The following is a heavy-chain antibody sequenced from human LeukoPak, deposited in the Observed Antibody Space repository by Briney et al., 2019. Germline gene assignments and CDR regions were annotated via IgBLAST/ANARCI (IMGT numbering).Heavy chain of an antibody. D-gene: IGHD3/OR15-3a*01. CDR1: GLTFSNCR. V-gene: IGHV3-7*05. J-gene: IGHJ4*02. Sequence: PGGSLRLSCVVSGLTFSNCRMTWVRQAPGRGLEWVANIKEDGTETSHVGSVKGRFTISRDNAKNSLYLQMNSLRAEDTALYYCARDEFGPLAFWGRGTLVTVSS. CDR2: IKEDGTET. CDR3: ARDEFGPLAF.